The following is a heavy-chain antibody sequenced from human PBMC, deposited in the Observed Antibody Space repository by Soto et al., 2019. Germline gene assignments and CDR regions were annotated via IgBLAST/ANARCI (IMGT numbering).Heavy chain of an antibody. J-gene: IGHJ3*02. Sequence: EEQLVESGGGLVQPGGSLRLSCAASGFTLSSNYMSWVRQAPGKGLEWVSVIYSGGSIYYADAVEGRFTISRNNSKNTLYLQMNSLRPEDKAVYYCAREEIDAFDIWGQGTMVTVSS. CDR1: GFTLSSNY. CDR3: AREEIDAFDI. CDR2: IYSGGSI. V-gene: IGHV3-53*04.